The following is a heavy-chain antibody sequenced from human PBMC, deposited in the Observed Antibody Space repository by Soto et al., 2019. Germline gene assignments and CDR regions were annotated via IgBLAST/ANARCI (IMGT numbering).Heavy chain of an antibody. J-gene: IGHJ4*02. Sequence: EVQVLESGGGLVQPGGSLRLSCAATGFTFSDFAMSWVRQAPGKGLEWVSRIYGGGNGPHYADSVKGRVTISRDNSKNTWYLQMNSLRAEDTAVYYCAKMEGMDPWAYSFDYWGQGTRVTVSS. V-gene: IGHV3-23*01. CDR2: IYGGGNGP. CDR3: AKMEGMDPWAYSFDY. CDR1: GFTFSDFA. D-gene: IGHD2-2*03.